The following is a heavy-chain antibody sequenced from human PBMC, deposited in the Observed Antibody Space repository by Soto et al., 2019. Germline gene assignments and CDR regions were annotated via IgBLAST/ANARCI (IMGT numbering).Heavy chain of an antibody. Sequence: PSETLSLTCTVSGGSISSSNYYWGWIRQPPGKGLELIGIVYYTGSTFYNPSLKSRVTISVDTSKNQFSLKMSSVTAEDTAVFFCAATSMRRFDLWGRGTLVTVSS. CDR1: GGSISSSNYY. CDR3: AATSMRRFDL. J-gene: IGHJ2*01. V-gene: IGHV4-39*01. CDR2: VYYTGST. D-gene: IGHD2-8*01.